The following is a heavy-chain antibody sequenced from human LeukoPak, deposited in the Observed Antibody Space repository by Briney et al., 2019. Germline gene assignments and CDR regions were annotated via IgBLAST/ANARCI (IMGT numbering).Heavy chain of an antibody. CDR2: IYSGGST. J-gene: IGHJ4*02. CDR3: ARDSLGGYGGFFDY. CDR1: GFTVSSNY. V-gene: IGHV3-53*01. Sequence: GGSLRLSCAASGFTVSSNYMSWVRQAPGKGLEWVSVIYSGGSTYYADSVKGRFTISRDNSKNTLYLQMNSLRAEDTAVYYCARDSLGGYGGFFDYWGQGTLVTVSS. D-gene: IGHD3-3*01.